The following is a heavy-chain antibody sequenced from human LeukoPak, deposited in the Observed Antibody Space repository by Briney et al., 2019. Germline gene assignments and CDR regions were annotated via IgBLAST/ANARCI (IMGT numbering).Heavy chain of an antibody. CDR3: ARTRGDYYFDY. Sequence: GGSLRLSCAASGFTFSSNSMTWVRQAPGKGLEWVSYTSSSGSAMYYADSVKGRFTVSRDNAKNSLFLQMNSLRAEDTAVYYCARTRGDYYFDYWGQGTLVTASS. CDR1: GFTFSSNS. D-gene: IGHD3-10*01. J-gene: IGHJ4*02. CDR2: TSSSGSAM. V-gene: IGHV3-48*01.